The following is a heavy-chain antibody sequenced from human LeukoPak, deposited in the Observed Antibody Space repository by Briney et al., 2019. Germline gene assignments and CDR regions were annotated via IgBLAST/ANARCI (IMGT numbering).Heavy chain of an antibody. J-gene: IGHJ4*02. CDR1: GYKFTNYW. D-gene: IGHD6-25*01. CDR2: IYPRDSDT. Sequence: GESLKISCKGSGYKFTNYWIAWVRQMPEQGLEWLGIIYPRDSDTRYSPSFQGQVTISVDTSIDTAYLQWSSVRASDTAMYYCARLLAAPYYINYWGQGTLVTVSS. CDR3: ARLLAAPYYINY. V-gene: IGHV5-51*01.